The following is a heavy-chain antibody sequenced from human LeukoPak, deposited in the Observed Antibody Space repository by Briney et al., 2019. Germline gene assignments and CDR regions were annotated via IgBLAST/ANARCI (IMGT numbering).Heavy chain of an antibody. CDR3: ARDPGYYDSSGYHY. CDR1: GGTFSSYA. CDR2: IIPIFGTA. V-gene: IGHV1-69*05. J-gene: IGHJ4*02. D-gene: IGHD3-22*01. Sequence: SVKVSCKASGGTFSSYAISWVRQAPGHGLEWMGGIIPIFGTANYAQKFQGRVTITTDESTSTAYMELSSLRSEDTAVYYCARDPGYYDSSGYHYWGQGTLVTVSS.